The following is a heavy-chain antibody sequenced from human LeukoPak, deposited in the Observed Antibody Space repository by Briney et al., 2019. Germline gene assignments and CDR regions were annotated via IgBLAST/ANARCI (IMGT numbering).Heavy chain of an antibody. J-gene: IGHJ3*02. Sequence: GGSLRLSCAVSGFTFSSYAMSWVRQAPGKGLEWVSAISGSGGSTYYADSVKGRFTISRDNSKNTLYLQMNSLRAEDTAVYYCAGSPTVDAAFDIWGQGTMVTVSS. V-gene: IGHV3-23*01. CDR1: GFTFSSYA. CDR2: ISGSGGST. D-gene: IGHD4-23*01. CDR3: AGSPTVDAAFDI.